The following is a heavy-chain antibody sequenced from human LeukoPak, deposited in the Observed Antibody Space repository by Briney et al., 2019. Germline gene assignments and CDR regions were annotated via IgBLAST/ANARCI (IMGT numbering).Heavy chain of an antibody. CDR1: GFTFSSYE. V-gene: IGHV3-48*03. CDR3: ARDPRHYCSSTSCYGY. J-gene: IGHJ4*02. D-gene: IGHD2-2*01. CDR2: ISSSGSTI. Sequence: GGPLRLSCAASGFTFSSYEMNWVRQAPGKGLEWVSYISSSGSTIYYADSVKGRFTISRDNAKNSLYLQMNSLRAEDTAVYYCARDPRHYCSSTSCYGYWGQGTLVTVSS.